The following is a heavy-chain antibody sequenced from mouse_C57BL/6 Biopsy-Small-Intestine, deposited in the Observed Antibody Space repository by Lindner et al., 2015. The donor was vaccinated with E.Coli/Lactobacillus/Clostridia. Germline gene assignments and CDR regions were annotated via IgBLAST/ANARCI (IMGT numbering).Heavy chain of an antibody. CDR3: TLYMRH. V-gene: IGHV14-1*01. D-gene: IGHD1-3*01. CDR2: IDPEDGDT. J-gene: IGHJ2*01. CDR1: GLHLLRTT. Sequence: EVQLQESGAELVRPGASVKLSCTGSGLHLLRTTISDWVRQRPEQGLEWIGRIDPEDGDTEYAPKFQGKASITADTSSNTAYLQLSNLTSEDTAVYYCTLYMRHWGQGTTLTVSS.